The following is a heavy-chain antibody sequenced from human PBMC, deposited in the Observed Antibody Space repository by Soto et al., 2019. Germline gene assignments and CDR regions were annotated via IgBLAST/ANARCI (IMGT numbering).Heavy chain of an antibody. Sequence: ASVKVSCKVSGYTLTELSMHWVRQAPGKGLEWMGGFDPEDGETIYAQKFQGRVTMTEDTSTDTAYMELSSLRSEDTAVYYCATIHSGWSGYPLLGDYWGQGTLVTVS. CDR2: FDPEDGET. D-gene: IGHD3-3*01. J-gene: IGHJ4*02. CDR3: ATIHSGWSGYPLLGDY. V-gene: IGHV1-24*01. CDR1: GYTLTELS.